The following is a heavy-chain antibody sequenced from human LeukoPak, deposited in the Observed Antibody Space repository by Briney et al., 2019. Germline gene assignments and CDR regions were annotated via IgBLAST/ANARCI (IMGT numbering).Heavy chain of an antibody. CDR3: ARASDSSGRYYFDY. CDR1: GFTLSSYS. D-gene: IGHD6-19*01. CDR2: ISSSSSYI. Sequence: PGGSLRLSCAASGFTLSSYSMNWVRQAPGKGLEWVSSISSSSSYIYYADSVKGRFTISRDNAKNSLYLQMNSLRAEDTAVYYCARASDSSGRYYFDYWGQGTLVTVSS. J-gene: IGHJ4*02. V-gene: IGHV3-21*01.